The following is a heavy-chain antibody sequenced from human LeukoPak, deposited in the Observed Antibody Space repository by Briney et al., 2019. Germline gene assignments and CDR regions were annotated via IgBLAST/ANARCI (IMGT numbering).Heavy chain of an antibody. CDR1: GYTFTGYY. CDR3: ARSLVRGVITPSFDP. CDR2: FNPNSGGT. J-gene: IGHJ5*02. D-gene: IGHD3-10*01. V-gene: IGHV1-2*02. Sequence: ASVKVSCKASGYTFTGYYMHWVRQAPGQGLEWMGWFNPNSGGTNYAQKFQGRVTMTRDTSISTAYMELSRLRSDDTAVYYCARSLVRGVITPSFDPWGQGTLVTVSS.